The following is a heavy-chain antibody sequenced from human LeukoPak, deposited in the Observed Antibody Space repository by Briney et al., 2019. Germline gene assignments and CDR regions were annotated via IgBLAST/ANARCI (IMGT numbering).Heavy chain of an antibody. CDR2: INPSGGST. Sequence: ASVKVSCKASGYTFTSYYMHWVRQAPGQGLEWMGIINPSGGSTSYAQKFQGRVTMTRDMSTSTVYMELSSLRSEDTAVYYCARDHCTNGVCYTFDYWGQGTLVTVSS. CDR1: GYTFTSYY. V-gene: IGHV1-46*01. J-gene: IGHJ4*02. CDR3: ARDHCTNGVCYTFDY. D-gene: IGHD2-8*01.